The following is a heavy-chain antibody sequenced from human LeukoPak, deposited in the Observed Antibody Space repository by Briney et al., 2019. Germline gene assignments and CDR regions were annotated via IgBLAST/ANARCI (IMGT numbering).Heavy chain of an antibody. V-gene: IGHV3-11*01. CDR1: GFTVSSNY. CDR3: AGPVYYRGPIDY. D-gene: IGHD2-8*01. J-gene: IGHJ4*02. Sequence: GGSLRLSCAASGFTVSSNYINWVRQAPGKGLEWVSYISSSGSTIYYADSVKGRFTISRDNAKNSLYLQMNSLRAEDTAVYYCAGPVYYRGPIDYWGQGTLVTVSS. CDR2: ISSSGSTI.